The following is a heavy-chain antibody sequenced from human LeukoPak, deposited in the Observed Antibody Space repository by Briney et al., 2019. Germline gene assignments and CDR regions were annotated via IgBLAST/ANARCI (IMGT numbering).Heavy chain of an antibody. CDR3: AAETAGLTNWFDP. CDR2: IYYSGST. CDR1: GGSISSYY. D-gene: IGHD6-19*01. J-gene: IGHJ5*02. Sequence: SETLSLTCTVSGGSISSYYWSWIRQPPGKGLEWIGYIYYSGSTNYNPSLKSRVTISVDTSKNQFSLKLSSVTAADTAVYYCAAETAGLTNWFDPWGQGTLVTVSS. V-gene: IGHV4-59*08.